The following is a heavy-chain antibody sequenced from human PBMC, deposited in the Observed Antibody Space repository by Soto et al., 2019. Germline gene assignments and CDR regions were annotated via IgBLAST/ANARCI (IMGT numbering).Heavy chain of an antibody. Sequence: PGESLKISCRASGYSFSTYWIAWVRQMPGKGLEWMGIIYPSDSDTRYSPSFQGQVTISADKYISTAYLQWSSLKASDTAMYYCGRGLGYCNDGVCRIIDSWGQGTLVTVST. J-gene: IGHJ4*02. V-gene: IGHV5-51*01. CDR2: IYPSDSDT. CDR1: GYSFSTYW. CDR3: GRGLGYCNDGVCRIIDS. D-gene: IGHD2-8*01.